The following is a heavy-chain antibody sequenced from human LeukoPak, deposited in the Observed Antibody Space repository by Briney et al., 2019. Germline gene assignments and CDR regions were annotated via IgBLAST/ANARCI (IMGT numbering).Heavy chain of an antibody. CDR1: GYTFTGYY. Sequence: ASVKVSCKASGYTFTGYYMHWVRQAPGQGLEWMGWINPNSGGTNYAQKFQGRVTITRNTSISTAYMELSSLRSEDTAVYYCARGGGSSTADAFDIWGQGTMVTVSS. V-gene: IGHV1-2*02. CDR2: INPNSGGT. CDR3: ARGGGSSTADAFDI. D-gene: IGHD2-2*01. J-gene: IGHJ3*02.